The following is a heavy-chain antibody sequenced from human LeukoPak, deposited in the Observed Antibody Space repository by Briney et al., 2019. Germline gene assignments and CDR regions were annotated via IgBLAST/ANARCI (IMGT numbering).Heavy chain of an antibody. CDR2: INWNSGST. V-gene: IGHV3-20*04. J-gene: IGHJ4*02. CDR1: GLNFGDYG. D-gene: IGHD6-19*01. CDR3: ATGGYSSGWYCRF. Sequence: RPGGSLRLSCAASGLNFGDYGMSWVRQAPGKGLEWVSAINWNSGSTTYADSVKGRFTISRDNAKNSLYLQMNSLRAEDTAFYYCATGGYSSGWYCRFWGQGTPVTVSS.